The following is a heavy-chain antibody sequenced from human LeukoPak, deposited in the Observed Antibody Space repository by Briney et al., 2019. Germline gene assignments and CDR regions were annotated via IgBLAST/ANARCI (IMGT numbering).Heavy chain of an antibody. Sequence: SETLSLTCAVYGGSFSSYYWSWIRQPPGKGLEWIGEINHSGSTNYNPSLKSRVTISVDTSKNQFSLKLSSVTAADTAVYYCARGAAAAGKRAYFQHWGQGTLVTVSS. CDR2: INHSGST. CDR1: GGSFSSYY. V-gene: IGHV4-34*01. J-gene: IGHJ1*01. CDR3: ARGAAAAGKRAYFQH. D-gene: IGHD6-13*01.